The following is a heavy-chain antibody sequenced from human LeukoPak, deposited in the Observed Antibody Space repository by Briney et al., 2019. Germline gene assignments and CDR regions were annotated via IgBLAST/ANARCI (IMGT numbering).Heavy chain of an antibody. D-gene: IGHD1-26*01. V-gene: IGHV3-30*02. Sequence: GGSLRLSCEASAFSFSTYGMHWVRQAPGKGLEWVAFIQYDGSYNMYADSVKGRFTISRDNSNNMLYLQMNSLRTEDTAVYFCAKDFRVGARSFDYWGQGTLVTVSS. CDR3: AKDFRVGARSFDY. CDR2: IQYDGSYN. J-gene: IGHJ4*02. CDR1: AFSFSTYG.